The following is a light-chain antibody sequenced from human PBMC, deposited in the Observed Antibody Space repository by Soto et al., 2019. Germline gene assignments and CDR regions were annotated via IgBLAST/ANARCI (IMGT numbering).Light chain of an antibody. CDR1: QTVRYN. CDR3: QQYGDSRQVT. CDR2: GAT. Sequence: EVVMTHSLATLSVSPCERATLSSSASQTVRYNLGWYQQKPGQPPRLLIYGATTRATGTPDRFSGTGSGTDFTLTIRRLEPEDFALYYCQQYGDSRQVTFGGGTKVDI. V-gene: IGKV3-20*01. J-gene: IGKJ4*01.